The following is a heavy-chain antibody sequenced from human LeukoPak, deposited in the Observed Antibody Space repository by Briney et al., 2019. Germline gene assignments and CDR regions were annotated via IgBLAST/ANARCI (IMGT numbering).Heavy chain of an antibody. CDR1: GGTFSSYA. CDR3: ATDLGLTGAGYYYYMDV. J-gene: IGHJ6*03. V-gene: IGHV1-69*01. CDR2: IIPIFGTA. D-gene: IGHD7-27*01. Sequence: SVKVSCKASGGTFSSYAISWVRQAPGQGLEWMGGIIPIFGTANYAQKFQGRVTITADESTSTAYMELSSLRSEDTAVYYCATDLGLTGAGYYYYMDVWGKGTTVTVSS.